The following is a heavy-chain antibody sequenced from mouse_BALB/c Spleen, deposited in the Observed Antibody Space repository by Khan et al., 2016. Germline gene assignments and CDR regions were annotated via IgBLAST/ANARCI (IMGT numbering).Heavy chain of an antibody. V-gene: IGHV3-2*02. J-gene: IGHJ3*01. D-gene: IGHD2-2*01. CDR3: ASDPYGYDVAWFAY. Sequence: VQLKESGPGLVKPSQSLSLTCTVTGYSITSDYAWNWIRQFPGNKLEWMGYISYRGSTNYNPSLKSRISITRDTSKNQFFLQLNSVTTEDTATXFCASDPYGYDVAWFAYWGQGTLVSVSA. CDR2: ISYRGST. CDR1: GYSITSDYA.